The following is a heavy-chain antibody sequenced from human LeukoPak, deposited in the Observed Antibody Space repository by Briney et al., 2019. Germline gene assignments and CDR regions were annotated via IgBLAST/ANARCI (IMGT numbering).Heavy chain of an antibody. J-gene: IGHJ5*02. CDR2: IYYSGST. V-gene: IGHV4-59*12. CDR3: ARDRVAGIVVVPAASGWFDP. D-gene: IGHD2-2*01. Sequence: SETLSLTCTVSGGSMNTYYWSWIRQPPGKGLEWIGNIYYSGSTYYNPSLKSRVTISIDTSKNQFSLKLSSVTAADTAVYYCARDRVAGIVVVPAASGWFDPWGQGTLVTVSS. CDR1: GGSMNTYY.